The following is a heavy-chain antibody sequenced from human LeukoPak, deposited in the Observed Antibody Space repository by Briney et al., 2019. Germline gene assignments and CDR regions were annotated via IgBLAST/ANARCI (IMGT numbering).Heavy chain of an antibody. CDR3: ARGAPPITQFDY. Sequence: PSETLSLTCAVSGGSISSGGYSWSWIRQPPGKGLEWIGYIYHSGSTYYNPSLKSRVTISVDRSKNQFSLKLSSVTAADTAVYYCARGAPPITQFDYWGQGTLVTVSS. CDR1: GGSISSGGYS. J-gene: IGHJ4*02. V-gene: IGHV4-30-2*01. CDR2: IYHSGST.